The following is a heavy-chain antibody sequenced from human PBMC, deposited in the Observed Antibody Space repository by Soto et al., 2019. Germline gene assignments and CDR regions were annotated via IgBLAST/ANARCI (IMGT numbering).Heavy chain of an antibody. CDR1: GFSLTTSGVG. J-gene: IGHJ4*02. CDR3: AHRVLRTVFGLVTTTAIYFDF. V-gene: IGHV2-5*02. D-gene: IGHD3-3*01. Sequence: QITLNESGPTQVKPRQTLTLTCTFSGFSLTTSGVGVGWIRQSPGKAPEWLALIYWDDDKHYSPSLKSRLTITKDTSKNQVVLTMADLGPADTATYYCAHRVLRTVFGLVTTTAIYFDFWGQGTPVAVSS. CDR2: IYWDDDK.